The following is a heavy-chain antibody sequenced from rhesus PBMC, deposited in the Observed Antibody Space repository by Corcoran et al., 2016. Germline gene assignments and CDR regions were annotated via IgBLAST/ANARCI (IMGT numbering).Heavy chain of an antibody. Sequence: QVQLVQSGAEIKQPGASVKLSCKASGYTFTSYYIPWVKQAPGQGLEWIRRIPTYKGKKAHAQNCQGRVTITTDTATSTGYMELSSRRSEDTAVYYCTRGKASSWPYFDYWGQGVLVTVSS. J-gene: IGHJ4*01. CDR3: TRGKASSWPYFDY. CDR1: GYTFTSYY. V-gene: IGHV1-180*01. D-gene: IGHD6-13*01. CDR2: IPTYKGKK.